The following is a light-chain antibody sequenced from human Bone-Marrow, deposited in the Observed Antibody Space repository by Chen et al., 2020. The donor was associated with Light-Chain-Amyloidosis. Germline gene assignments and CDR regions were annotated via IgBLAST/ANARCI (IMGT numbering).Light chain of an antibody. Sequence: IVLTQSPGTLSLSPGERATLSCRASQSISNSLAWYQQKPGQAPRLLIYDASGRATGIPVRFSGSGSGTDFTRTSSRLGPEDFAVYYCQRYGVFGGGTTVEIK. CDR3: QRYGV. V-gene: IGKV3-20*01. J-gene: IGKJ4*01. CDR2: DAS. CDR1: QSISNS.